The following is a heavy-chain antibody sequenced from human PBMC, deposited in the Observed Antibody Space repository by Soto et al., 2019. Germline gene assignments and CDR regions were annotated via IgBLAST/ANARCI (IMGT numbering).Heavy chain of an antibody. D-gene: IGHD6-6*01. CDR2: IVPMVGTP. CDR3: ARNGTYSSSLSQYSGMDV. CDR1: GGTFANFI. J-gene: IGHJ6*02. V-gene: IGHV1-69*01. Sequence: QVQLVQSGAEVKEPGSSVRVSCKASGGTFANFIMNWVRQTPGQGLEWMGGIVPMVGTPTYAEKCKGRVTISATASTSTAYMELTSLRSEDTAVYYCARNGTYSSSLSQYSGMDVWGQGTTVTVS.